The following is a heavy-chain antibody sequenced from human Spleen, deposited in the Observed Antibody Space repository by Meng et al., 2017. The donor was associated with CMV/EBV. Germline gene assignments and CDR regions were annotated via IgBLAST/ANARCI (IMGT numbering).Heavy chain of an antibody. CDR2: IYYSGST. CDR1: GGSISSYY. J-gene: IGHJ4*02. V-gene: IGHV4-59*01. Sequence: SETLSLTCTVSGGSISSYYWSWIRQPPGKGLEWIGHIYYSGSTNYNPSLKSRVTISVDTSKNQFSLKLSSVTAADTAVYYCATTPTYYDILTGYYFDYWGQGTLVTVSS. CDR3: ATTPTYYDILTGYYFDY. D-gene: IGHD3-9*01.